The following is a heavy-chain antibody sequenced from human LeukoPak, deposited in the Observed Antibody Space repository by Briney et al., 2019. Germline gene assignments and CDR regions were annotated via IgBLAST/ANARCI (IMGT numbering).Heavy chain of an antibody. Sequence: PGGSLRLSCAASGFTFSTYWMTWVRQAPGKGLEWVANIKQDGSEEYYVDSVKGRFTISRDNAKNSLYLQMNSLRAEDTAVYYCASVGGSGSSCNAADCWGQGTLVTVSS. CDR1: GFTFSTYW. CDR3: ASVGGSGSSCNAADC. CDR2: IKQDGSEE. J-gene: IGHJ4*02. D-gene: IGHD3-10*01. V-gene: IGHV3-7*05.